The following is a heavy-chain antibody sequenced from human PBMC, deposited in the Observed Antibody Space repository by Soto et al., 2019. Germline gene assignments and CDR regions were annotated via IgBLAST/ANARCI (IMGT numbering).Heavy chain of an antibody. Sequence: EVQLVETGGDLIQPGGSLRLSCAASGFTVSSDSMTWVRQAPGKGLEWISIIYSDNNTDYADSVKGRFSISRDTSNNILYLQMNSLRAEDTAEYYCARHYSAMGVWGQGTTVTVSS. J-gene: IGHJ6*02. CDR3: ARHYSAMGV. CDR2: IYSDNNT. V-gene: IGHV3-53*02. CDR1: GFTVSSDS.